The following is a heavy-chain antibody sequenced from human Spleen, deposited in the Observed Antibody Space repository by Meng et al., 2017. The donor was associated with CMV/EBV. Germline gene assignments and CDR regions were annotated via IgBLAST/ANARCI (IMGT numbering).Heavy chain of an antibody. D-gene: IGHD3-10*01. CDR3: ATRSNYYGSGSYYRY. CDR2: IIPIFGTA. J-gene: IGHJ4*02. CDR1: GGTFSSYD. Sequence: SGGTFSSYDISWVRQAPGQGLEWMGGIIPIFGTANYAQKFQGRVTITTDESTSTAYMELSSLRSEDTAVYYCATRSNYYGSGSYYRYWGQGTLVTVSS. V-gene: IGHV1-69*05.